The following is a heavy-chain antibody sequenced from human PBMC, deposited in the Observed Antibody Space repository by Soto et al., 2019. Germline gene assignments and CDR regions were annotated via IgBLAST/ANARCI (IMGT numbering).Heavy chain of an antibody. Sequence: QVKLVEAGGGVVQPGRSLRLSCAASGFVFTTYGMHWVRQAPGKGLEWVGVIWHDGSGTYYADALKGRFTISRDNSKNTLFLQMDSLTVEETAVYYCVRDQGALRNLVIVGYFNLCGRGTQVTVSS. V-gene: IGHV3-33*01. CDR2: IWHDGSGT. CDR3: VRDQGALRNLVIVGYFNL. CDR1: GFVFTTYG. D-gene: IGHD1-26*01. J-gene: IGHJ2*01.